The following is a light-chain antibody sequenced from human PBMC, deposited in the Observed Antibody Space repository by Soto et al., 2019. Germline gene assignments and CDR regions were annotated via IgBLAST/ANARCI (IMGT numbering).Light chain of an antibody. CDR3: QQRSNWPLT. V-gene: IGKV3-11*01. CDR1: QSVSSH. CDR2: DAS. J-gene: IGKJ5*01. Sequence: EIVLTQSPGTLSLSPGEGATLSCRASQSVSSHLAWYQQKRGQAPRLLIYDASNRATGIQARFSGSGSGTDFTLTIRRLEPEDFAVYYCQQRSNWPLTFGQGTRLEIK.